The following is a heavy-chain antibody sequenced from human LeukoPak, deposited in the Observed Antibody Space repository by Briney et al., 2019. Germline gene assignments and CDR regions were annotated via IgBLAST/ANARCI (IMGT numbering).Heavy chain of an antibody. D-gene: IGHD3-3*01. V-gene: IGHV3-30*03. CDR2: ISYDGSNK. CDR3: ARDPAKFWSGHDY. J-gene: IGHJ4*02. Sequence: GRSLRLSCTASGFTFSSYGMHWVRQAPGKGLEWVAVISYDGSNKYYADSVKGRFTISRDNSKSTLYVQMNSLRAEDTAVYYCARDPAKFWSGHDYWGQGTLVTVSS. CDR1: GFTFSSYG.